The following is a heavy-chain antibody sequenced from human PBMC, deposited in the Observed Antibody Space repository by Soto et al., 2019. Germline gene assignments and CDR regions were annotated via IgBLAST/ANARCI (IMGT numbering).Heavy chain of an antibody. D-gene: IGHD6-13*01. Sequence: GASVKVSCKVSGYTLTELSMHWVRQAPGKGLEWMGGFDPEDGETIYAQKFQGRVTMTEDTSTDTAYMELSSLRSEDTAVYYCATEKLDSSSWVTQYYFDYWGQGTLVTVSS. V-gene: IGHV1-24*01. J-gene: IGHJ4*02. CDR3: ATEKLDSSSWVTQYYFDY. CDR2: FDPEDGET. CDR1: GYTLTELS.